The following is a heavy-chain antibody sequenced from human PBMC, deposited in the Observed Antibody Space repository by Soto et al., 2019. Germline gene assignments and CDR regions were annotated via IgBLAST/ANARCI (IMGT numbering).Heavy chain of an antibody. CDR3: ARDSVAYDFWSGSGGAHNWFDP. V-gene: IGHV3-48*03. CDR1: GFTFSSYE. Sequence: GGSLRLSCAASGFTFSSYEMNWVRQAPGKGLEWLSYISSSGSTIYYADSVKGRFTISRDNAKNSLYLQMNSLRAEDTAVYYCARDSVAYDFWSGSGGAHNWFDPWGQGTLVTVSS. J-gene: IGHJ5*02. CDR2: ISSSGSTI. D-gene: IGHD3-3*01.